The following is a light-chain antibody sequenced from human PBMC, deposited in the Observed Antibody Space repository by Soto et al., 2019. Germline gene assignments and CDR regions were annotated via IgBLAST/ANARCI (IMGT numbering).Light chain of an antibody. CDR3: SSFTSSRTLV. Sequence: QSVLTQPASVSGSPGQSITISCTGTSSDIGGYTYVSWYQQHPGKAPKFLIYEVSNRPSGVPHRFSGSKSGNTASLTISGLQAEDEADYYCSSFTSSRTLVFGTGTKVTVL. CDR2: EVS. J-gene: IGLJ1*01. CDR1: SSDIGGYTY. V-gene: IGLV2-14*01.